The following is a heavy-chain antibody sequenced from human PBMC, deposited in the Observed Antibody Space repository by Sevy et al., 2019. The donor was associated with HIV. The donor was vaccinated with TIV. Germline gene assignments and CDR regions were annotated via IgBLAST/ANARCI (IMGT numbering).Heavy chain of an antibody. CDR3: ARGGDFNDRSAKRDFDY. D-gene: IGHD3-22*01. CDR2: IWNDGSNK. CDR1: GFTFSNYG. Sequence: GGSLRLSCAASGFTFSNYGMHWVRQAPGKGLEGVAVIWNDGSNKYYADSVKGRFTIYRDNSKNTLYLQMNSLRVEDTAVYFCARGGDFNDRSAKRDFDYWGQGTLATVSS. J-gene: IGHJ4*02. V-gene: IGHV3-33*01.